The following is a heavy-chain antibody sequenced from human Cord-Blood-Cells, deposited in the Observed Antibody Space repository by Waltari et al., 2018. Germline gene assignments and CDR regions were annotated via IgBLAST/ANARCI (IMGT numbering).Heavy chain of an antibody. J-gene: IGHJ4*02. CDR2: IIPIFGTA. V-gene: IGHV1-69*06. Sequence: QGLEWMGGIIPIFGTANYAQKFQGRVTITADKSTSTAYMELSSLRSEDTAVYYCAREWGQLVGGYFDYWGQGTLVTVSS. D-gene: IGHD6-6*01. CDR3: AREWGQLVGGYFDY.